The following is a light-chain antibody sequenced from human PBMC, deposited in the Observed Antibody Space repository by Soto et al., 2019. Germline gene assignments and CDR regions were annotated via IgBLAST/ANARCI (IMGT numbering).Light chain of an antibody. CDR2: GAS. V-gene: IGKV3-15*01. CDR1: QSVSSN. Sequence: EIVMTQSPATLSVCPGXRXTLSCRASQSVSSNLAWYQQKPGQAPRLLIYGASTRATGIPARFSGSGSGTEFTLTISSLQSEDFAVYYCQQYNNWPQTFGQGTKVDIK. J-gene: IGKJ1*01. CDR3: QQYNNWPQT.